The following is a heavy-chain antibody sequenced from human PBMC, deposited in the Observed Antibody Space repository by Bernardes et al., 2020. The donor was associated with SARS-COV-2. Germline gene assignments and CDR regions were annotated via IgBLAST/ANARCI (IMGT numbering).Heavy chain of an antibody. CDR1: GGSISDYY. V-gene: IGHV4-59*01. CDR3: ARDYSYTPFNYYGMDV. D-gene: IGHD5-18*01. J-gene: IGHJ6*02. CDR2: IYYTGGS. Sequence: SETLSLTCTVSGGSISDYYWNWIRQPPGKGLEWIGHIYYTGGSSHNPSLKSRVTISVDTSKNQFSLKLTSVTAADTAVYFCARDYSYTPFNYYGMDVWGQGISVTVSS.